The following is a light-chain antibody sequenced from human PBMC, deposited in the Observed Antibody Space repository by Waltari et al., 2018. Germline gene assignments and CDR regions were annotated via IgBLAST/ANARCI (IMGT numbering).Light chain of an antibody. V-gene: IGKV1-39*01. J-gene: IGKJ1*01. Sequence: DIQMTQSPSSLSASVGDGVTITCRASQSISSYLNWYQQKPGKAPQLLIYDASSLQSGVPSTFSGSGSWTAFTIPISSLQPADFATYYCQQSYSTPPAWTFGQGTKVEIK. CDR1: QSISSY. CDR3: QQSYSTPPAWT. CDR2: DAS.